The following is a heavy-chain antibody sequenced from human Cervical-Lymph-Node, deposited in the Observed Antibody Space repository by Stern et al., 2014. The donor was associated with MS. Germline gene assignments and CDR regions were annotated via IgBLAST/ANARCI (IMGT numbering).Heavy chain of an antibody. V-gene: IGHV2-70*01. Sequence: QITLKESGPALVKPTQTLTLTCTFSGFSLSTSGMCVSWIRQPPGKALEWLALIDWDDDKYYSKSLKTRLTSSKDTSKNQVVLTMTNMDPVDTATYYCARIRAGASSSSFGYGMDVWGQGTTVTVSS. D-gene: IGHD6-6*01. CDR3: ARIRAGASSSSFGYGMDV. CDR1: GFSLSTSGMC. CDR2: IDWDDDK. J-gene: IGHJ6*02.